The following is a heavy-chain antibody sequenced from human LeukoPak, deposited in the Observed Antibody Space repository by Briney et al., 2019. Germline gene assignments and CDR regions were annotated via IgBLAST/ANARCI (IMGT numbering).Heavy chain of an antibody. D-gene: IGHD5-24*01. V-gene: IGHV3-23*01. CDR2: ISGSGDKT. CDR1: GFTFSSYA. CDR3: ARRGGADGWGAFDI. J-gene: IGHJ3*02. Sequence: GGSLRLSCIASGFTFSSYAMNWVRQVPGKGLEWVSTISGSGDKTFFADSVKGRFTISRDNSKNTLDLQMSSLRVEDTAVYYCARRGGADGWGAFDIRGQGTVVTVSS.